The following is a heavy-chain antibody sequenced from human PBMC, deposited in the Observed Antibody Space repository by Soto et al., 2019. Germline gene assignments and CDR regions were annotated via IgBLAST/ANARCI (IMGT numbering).Heavy chain of an antibody. D-gene: IGHD3-9*01. J-gene: IGHJ6*04. CDR3: ASLSNYYYYGMEV. V-gene: IGHV1-69*13. Sequence: ASVKVSCKASGGTFSSYAISWVRQAPLQVLEWMVGIIPIFGTADYAQKFQGRVTITADESTSTAYMELSSLRSEDTAVYYCASLSNYYYYGMEVWGKGTKVTVSS. CDR1: GGTFSSYA. CDR2: IIPIFGTA.